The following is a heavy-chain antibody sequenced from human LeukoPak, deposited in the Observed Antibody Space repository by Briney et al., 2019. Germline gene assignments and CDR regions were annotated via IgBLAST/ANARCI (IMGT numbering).Heavy chain of an antibody. V-gene: IGHV4-31*03. CDR3: GKVGGNSNS. J-gene: IGHJ4*02. Sequence: SSETLSLTCSVSGGSVSSPIFYWNWIRQPPGKGLEWIGYIYYTGDTFYNPSLKSRVTMSLDTSDNQFSLKMSSVTAADTARYYFGKVGGNSNSWGQGTLVTVSS. D-gene: IGHD4-23*01. CDR2: IYYTGDT. CDR1: GGSVSSPIFY.